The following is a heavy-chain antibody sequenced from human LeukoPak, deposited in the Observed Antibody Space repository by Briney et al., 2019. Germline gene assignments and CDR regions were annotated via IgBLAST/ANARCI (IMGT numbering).Heavy chain of an antibody. CDR3: ASHSSSWYGFDH. Sequence: GGSLRLSCAASGFTVSSNHMSWVRQAPGKGLEWVSVIYSGGSTYYADSVKGRFTISRDNSKNTLYLQMNSLRAEDTAVYYCASHSSSWYGFDHWGQGTLVTVSS. CDR1: GFTVSSNH. V-gene: IGHV3-53*01. J-gene: IGHJ4*02. CDR2: IYSGGST. D-gene: IGHD6-13*01.